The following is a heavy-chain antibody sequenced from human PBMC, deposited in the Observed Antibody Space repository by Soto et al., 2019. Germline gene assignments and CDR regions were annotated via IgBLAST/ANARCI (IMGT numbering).Heavy chain of an antibody. Sequence: SGPTLVNPTQTLTLTCTFSGFSLSTSGVGVGWIRQPPGKALEWLALIYWNNDKRYSPSLKSRLTITKDTSKNQVVLTMTNMDPVDTATYYCAHRPVGYIVVVPAAPTGKNWFDPWGQGTLVTVSS. CDR2: IYWNNDK. CDR3: AHRPVGYIVVVPAAPTGKNWFDP. V-gene: IGHV2-5*01. CDR1: GFSLSTSGVG. D-gene: IGHD2-2*01. J-gene: IGHJ5*02.